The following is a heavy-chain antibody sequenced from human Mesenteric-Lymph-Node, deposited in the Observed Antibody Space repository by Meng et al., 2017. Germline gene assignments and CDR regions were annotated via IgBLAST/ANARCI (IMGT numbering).Heavy chain of an antibody. CDR2: IWHDGSEK. CDR3: ARDRGSDDPIDY. J-gene: IGHJ4*02. Sequence: QVALVESGGGVVQPGGSLRLSCAATGFTFRSYGMHWVRQAPGKGLEWVSIIWHDGSEKYYGDSVWGRFTISRDNSKNTLYLQMNSLRAEDTAVYYCARDRGSDDPIDYWGQGTLVTVSS. V-gene: IGHV3-33*01. D-gene: IGHD2-21*02. CDR1: GFTFRSYG.